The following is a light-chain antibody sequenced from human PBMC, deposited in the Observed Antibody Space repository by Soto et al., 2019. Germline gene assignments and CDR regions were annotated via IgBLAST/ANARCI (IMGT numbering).Light chain of an antibody. V-gene: IGKV1-39*01. CDR3: QQTYSTPQT. J-gene: IGKJ1*01. Sequence: DMQMTHYPSSLTASVGGTVTITCRASQSISRFLNWYQQKKGKAPKFLIYAASSLQSGVPSRFSGSGYGTEFNLTISSLQTEDFATYYCQQTYSTPQTFGQGTKVDIK. CDR1: QSISRF. CDR2: AAS.